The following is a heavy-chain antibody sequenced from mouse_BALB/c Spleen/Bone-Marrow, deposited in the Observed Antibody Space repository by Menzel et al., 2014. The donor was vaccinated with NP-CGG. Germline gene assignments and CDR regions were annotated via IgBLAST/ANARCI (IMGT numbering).Heavy chain of an antibody. CDR1: GFSLTSYG. Sequence: AMLEELGPGLAAPSQSLSITCTVTGFSLTSYGVHWVCQPPGKGLETLGAIWAGGSTNYNSALMSRLSISKDNSKSQGYLKMNSLQTDDTAIYYCTREGPTMITTDFGYRGQSTTLTVSS. CDR3: TREGPTMITTDFGY. V-gene: IGHV2-9*02. CDR2: IWAGGST. J-gene: IGHJ2*01. D-gene: IGHD2-4*01.